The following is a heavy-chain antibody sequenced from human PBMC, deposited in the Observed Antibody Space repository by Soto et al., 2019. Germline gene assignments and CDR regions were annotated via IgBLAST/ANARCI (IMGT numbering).Heavy chain of an antibody. D-gene: IGHD3-22*01. J-gene: IGHJ4*02. CDR2: IYHSGST. CDR1: GGSISSGGYS. Sequence: SETLSLTCAVSGGSISSGGYSWSWIRQPPGKGLEWIGYIYHSGSTYYNPSLKSRVTISVDRSKNQFSLKLSSVTAADTAVYYCARGAPVVNDYRGQGTLVTVS. CDR3: ARGAPVVNDY. V-gene: IGHV4-30-2*01.